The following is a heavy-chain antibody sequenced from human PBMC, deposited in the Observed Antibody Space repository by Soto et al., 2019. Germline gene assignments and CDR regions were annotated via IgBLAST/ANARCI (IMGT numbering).Heavy chain of an antibody. CDR3: ARGYGSESYVFDY. D-gene: IGHD3-10*01. CDR1: GFTFRSYG. Sequence: QVQLVESGGGVAQPGRSLRLPCAASGFTFRSYGMHWVRQAPGKGLEWVALIWYDGSYKYYADSVKGRFTTSRDNSKNTLYLQMNSLRAEDTAVYYCARGYGSESYVFDYWGQGTLVTVSS. CDR2: IWYDGSYK. V-gene: IGHV3-33*01. J-gene: IGHJ4*02.